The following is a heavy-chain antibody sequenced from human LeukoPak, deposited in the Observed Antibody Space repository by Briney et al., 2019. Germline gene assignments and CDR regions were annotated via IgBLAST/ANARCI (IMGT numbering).Heavy chain of an antibody. J-gene: IGHJ3*02. CDR2: IYYSGST. CDR3: ARNPRTYYVPLSDAFDI. CDR1: GGSISSSSYY. V-gene: IGHV4-39*07. D-gene: IGHD3-10*02. Sequence: PSETLSLTCTVSGGSISSSSYYWGWIRQPPGKGLEWIGSIYYSGSTYYNPSLKSRVTISVDTSKNQFSLKLSSVTAADTAVYYCARNPRTYYVPLSDAFDIWGQGTMVTVSS.